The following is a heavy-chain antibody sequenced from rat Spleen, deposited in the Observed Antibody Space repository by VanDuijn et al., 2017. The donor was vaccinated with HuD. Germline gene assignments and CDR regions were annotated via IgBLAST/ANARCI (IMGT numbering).Heavy chain of an antibody. J-gene: IGHJ2*01. Sequence: EVQLVESGGGLVQPGRSMKLSCAASGFTFSSFPMAWVRQAPTKGLEWVATISYDGSSTYYRDSVKGRFTISRDNAKSSLYLQMDSLGSEDTATYYCAREAGIPFHYFDYWGQGVMVTVSS. CDR2: ISYDGSST. V-gene: IGHV5-46*01. D-gene: IGHD1-4*01. CDR1: GFTFSSFP. CDR3: AREAGIPFHYFDY.